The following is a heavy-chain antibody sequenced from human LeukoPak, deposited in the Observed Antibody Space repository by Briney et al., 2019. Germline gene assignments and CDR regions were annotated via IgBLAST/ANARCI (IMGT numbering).Heavy chain of an antibody. CDR3: ARSSSWSNYYYYYMDV. CDR1: GFTVSSNY. D-gene: IGHD6-13*01. J-gene: IGHJ6*03. V-gene: IGHV3-53*01. Sequence: PGGSLRLSCAASGFTVSSNYMSWVRQAPGKGLEWVSVIYSGGSTYYADSVKGRFTISSENSKNTLYLQMNSLRAEDTAVYYCARSSSWSNYYYYYMDVWGKGTTVTVSS. CDR2: IYSGGST.